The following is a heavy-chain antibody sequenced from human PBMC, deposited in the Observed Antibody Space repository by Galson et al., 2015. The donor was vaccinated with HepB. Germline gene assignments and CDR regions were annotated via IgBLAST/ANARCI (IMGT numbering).Heavy chain of an antibody. J-gene: IGHJ4*02. CDR1: GFTFSSYA. V-gene: IGHV3-21*01. D-gene: IGHD3-10*01. Sequence: SLRLSCAASGFTFSSYAMSWVRQAPGKGLEWVSSISSSSSYIYYADSVKGRFTISRDNAKNSLYLQMNSPRAEDTAVYYCARERGTMVRGVIISNEDYWGQGTLVTVSS. CDR2: ISSSSSYI. CDR3: ARERGTMVRGVIISNEDY.